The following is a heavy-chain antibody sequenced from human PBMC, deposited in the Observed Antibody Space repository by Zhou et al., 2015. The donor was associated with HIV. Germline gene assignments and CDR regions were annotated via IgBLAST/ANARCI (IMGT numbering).Heavy chain of an antibody. J-gene: IGHJ6*02. CDR2: IIPIFETS. CDR1: GGTFSSYA. V-gene: IGHV1-69*01. D-gene: IGHD2-2*01. Sequence: QVQLVQSGAEVKKPGSSVKVSCKASGGTFSSYAISWVRQAPGQGLEWMGGIIPIFETSNYAQKFQGRVTITADESTDTAYMELNSLRSEDTAMYYCARRPSQGPAAFGMDVWGQGTTVTVSS. CDR3: ARRPSQGPAAFGMDV.